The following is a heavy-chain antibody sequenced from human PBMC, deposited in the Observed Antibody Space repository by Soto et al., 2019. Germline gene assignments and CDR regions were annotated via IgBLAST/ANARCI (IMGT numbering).Heavy chain of an antibody. Sequence: QVQLVQSGAEVKKPGSSVTVSCKASADTFNNSAIAWVRQDPGQGLEWMGGIIPFFGSPKYSQKFQSRVTLTLEESTYTSYMNLTGLPSDDTAVYYCARAIVPKVNWFDQWGQGTVVTVSS. J-gene: IGHJ5*02. D-gene: IGHD1-26*01. CDR2: IIPFFGSP. CDR3: ARAIVPKVNWFDQ. V-gene: IGHV1-69*01. CDR1: ADTFNNSA.